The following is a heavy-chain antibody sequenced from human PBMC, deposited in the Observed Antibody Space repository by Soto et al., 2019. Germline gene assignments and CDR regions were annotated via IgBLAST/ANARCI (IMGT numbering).Heavy chain of an antibody. CDR1: GYSFTRYW. V-gene: IGHV5-51*01. J-gene: IGHJ6*02. Sequence: PGESLKISCKGSGYSFTRYWIGGVLQMPGKGLEWMGIIYPGDSDTRYSPSFQGQVTISADKSISTAYLQWSSLKASDTAMYYCARTVAGPYCYYYYGMDVWGQGTTVTVSS. CDR2: IYPGDSDT. CDR3: ARTVAGPYCYYYYGMDV. D-gene: IGHD6-19*01.